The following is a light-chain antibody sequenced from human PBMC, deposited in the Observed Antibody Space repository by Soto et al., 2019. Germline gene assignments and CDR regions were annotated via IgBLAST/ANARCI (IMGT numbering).Light chain of an antibody. CDR2: GAS. J-gene: IGKJ2*01. CDR1: ESVASNY. V-gene: IGKV3-20*01. CDR3: HHHRSSRFMFS. Sequence: EIVLTQSPGTLSVSPGETATVSCRASESVASNYLAWYQHKPGQAPRLLIYGASSRATGSPDRFSGSGSGTDFTLTISRLEPDDVAVYSCHHHRSSRFMFSFGQGTKLEIK.